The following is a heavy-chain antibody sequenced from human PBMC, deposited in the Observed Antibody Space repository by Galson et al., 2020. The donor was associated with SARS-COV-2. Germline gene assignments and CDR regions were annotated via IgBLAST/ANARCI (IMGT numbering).Heavy chain of an antibody. J-gene: IGHJ4*02. V-gene: IGHV3-30-3*01. Sequence: GGSLRLSCAASGFTFSSYAMHWVRQAPGKGLEWVAVISYDGSNKYYADSVKGRFTISRDNSKNTLYLQMNSLRAEDTAVYYCAREESVADELGVDYWGQGTLVTVSS. CDR3: AREESVADELGVDY. CDR1: GFTFSSYA. D-gene: IGHD3-16*01. CDR2: ISYDGSNK.